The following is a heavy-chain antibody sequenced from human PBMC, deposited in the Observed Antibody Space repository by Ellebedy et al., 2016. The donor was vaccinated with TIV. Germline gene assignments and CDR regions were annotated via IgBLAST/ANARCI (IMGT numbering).Heavy chain of an antibody. Sequence: MPSETLSLTCTVSGGSISSGGYFWTWIRPHPGKGLEWIGFIYYSGSTYYNPSLKSRVTISVDTSKNQFSLKLSSVTAADTAVYYCARSPGWRYYFDYWGQGTLVTVSS. J-gene: IGHJ4*02. CDR2: IYYSGST. V-gene: IGHV4-31*03. CDR3: ARSPGWRYYFDY. D-gene: IGHD5-24*01. CDR1: GGSISSGGYF.